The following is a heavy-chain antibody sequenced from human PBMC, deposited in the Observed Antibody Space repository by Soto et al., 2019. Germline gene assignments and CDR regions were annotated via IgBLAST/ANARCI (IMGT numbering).Heavy chain of an antibody. J-gene: IGHJ3*02. V-gene: IGHV4-4*02. Sequence: QVQLQESGPGLVKPSGTLSLTCAVSGGSISSSNWWSWVHQPPGKGLEWIGEIYHSGSTNYNPSLKSRVTISVDKSKNQFSLKLSSVTAADTAVYYCARLGYSSSWYEKFGAFDIWGQGTMVTVSS. CDR2: IYHSGST. D-gene: IGHD6-13*01. CDR3: ARLGYSSSWYEKFGAFDI. CDR1: GGSISSSNW.